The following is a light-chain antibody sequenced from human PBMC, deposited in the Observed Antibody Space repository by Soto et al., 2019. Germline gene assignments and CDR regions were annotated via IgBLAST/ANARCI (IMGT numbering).Light chain of an antibody. CDR2: DVS. V-gene: IGLV2-11*01. CDR3: CSFAGSYTLYV. CDR1: SSDVGGYSY. Sequence: QSALTQPRSVSGSPGHSVTISCTGSSSDVGGYSYVSWFQQHPGKAPKLMIYDVSKRPSGVPDRFSGSKSGNTASLTISGLQAEDEADYYCCSFAGSYTLYVFGTGTKVTVL. J-gene: IGLJ1*01.